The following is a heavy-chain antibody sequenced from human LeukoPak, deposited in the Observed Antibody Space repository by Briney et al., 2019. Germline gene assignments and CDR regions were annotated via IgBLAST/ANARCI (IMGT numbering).Heavy chain of an antibody. CDR1: GFTFSSFE. CDR2: ISSSGSTA. D-gene: IGHD2-21*02. CDR3: ARDRGGDNGDY. Sequence: PGGSPRLSCAASGFTFSSFEMSWVRQAPGKGLERVSYISSSGSTAHYADSVKGQFTISRDNAKNSLYLQMNSLRAEDTAVYYCARDRGGDNGDYWGQGTLVTVSS. J-gene: IGHJ4*02. V-gene: IGHV3-48*03.